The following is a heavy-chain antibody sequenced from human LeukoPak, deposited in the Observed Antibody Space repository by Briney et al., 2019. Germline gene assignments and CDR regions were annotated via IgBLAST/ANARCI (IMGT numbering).Heavy chain of an antibody. CDR3: ARGDYGDRDLDY. Sequence: GGSLRLSCAASGFTFSSYSMNWVRQAPGKGLEWVPYISSRSSSIYYADSVKGRFTLSRDNAKNSLYLQMNSLRDEDTAVYYCARGDYGDRDLDYWGQGTLVTVSS. D-gene: IGHD4-17*01. CDR1: GFTFSSYS. V-gene: IGHV3-48*02. J-gene: IGHJ4*02. CDR2: ISSRSSSI.